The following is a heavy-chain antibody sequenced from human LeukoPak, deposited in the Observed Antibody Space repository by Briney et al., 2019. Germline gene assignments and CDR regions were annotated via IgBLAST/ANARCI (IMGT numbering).Heavy chain of an antibody. CDR2: IWYDGRNK. D-gene: IGHD3-22*01. J-gene: IGHJ4*02. CDR3: AKGDYYDSSGYYVGLYYFDY. V-gene: IGHV3-33*06. CDR1: GFTFSSCG. Sequence: GGSLRLSCAASGFTFSSCGMHWVRQAPGKGMEWVAVIWYDGRNKYYADSVKGRFTISRDNSKNTLYLQMNSLRAEDTAVYYCAKGDYYDSSGYYVGLYYFDYWGQGTLVTVSS.